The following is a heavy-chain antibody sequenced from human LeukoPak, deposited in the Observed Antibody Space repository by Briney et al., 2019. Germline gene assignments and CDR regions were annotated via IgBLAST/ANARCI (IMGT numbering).Heavy chain of an antibody. D-gene: IGHD3-16*01. CDR1: GGPISSYY. CDR3: ARVGDMDV. Sequence: SETLSLTCTVSGGPISSYYWSWLRQPAGKGLEWIGRIYSSGSTNYNPSLKSRVTMLVDTSKNQYYLKVSSVTAADTAVYYCARVGDMDVWGKGTTVTVSS. J-gene: IGHJ6*03. CDR2: IYSSGST. V-gene: IGHV4-4*07.